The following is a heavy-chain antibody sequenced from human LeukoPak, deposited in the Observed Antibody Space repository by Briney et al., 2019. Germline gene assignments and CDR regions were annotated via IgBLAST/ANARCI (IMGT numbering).Heavy chain of an antibody. CDR1: GYTFTDYD. CDR2: MNPNSGNT. V-gene: IGHV1-8*02. Sequence: ASVKVSCKASGYTFTDYDINWVRQATGQGLEWMGWMNPNSGNTGYAQKFQDRVTITRDTSISTAYMDLSSLRSDDTAVYYCARARGSGSGYFDYRGQGTLVTVSS. J-gene: IGHJ4*02. D-gene: IGHD6-25*01. CDR3: ARARGSGSGYFDY.